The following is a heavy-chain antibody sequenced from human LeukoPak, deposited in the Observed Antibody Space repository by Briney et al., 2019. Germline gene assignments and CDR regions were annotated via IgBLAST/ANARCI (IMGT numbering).Heavy chain of an antibody. J-gene: IGHJ4*02. V-gene: IGHV3-53*01. D-gene: IGHD4/OR15-4a*01. CDR3: ARRAGAYSHPYDY. CDR1: GFTFSSYA. Sequence: GGSLRLSCAASGFTFSSYAMSWVRQAPGKGLEWVSFIYSDNTHYSDSVKGRFTISRDNSKNTLYLQMNSLRAEDTAVYYCARRAGAYSHPYDYWGPGNPGHRLL. CDR2: IYSDNT.